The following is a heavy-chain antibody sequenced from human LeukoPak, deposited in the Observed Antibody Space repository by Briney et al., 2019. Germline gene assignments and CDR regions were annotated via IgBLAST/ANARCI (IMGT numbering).Heavy chain of an antibody. Sequence: GGSLRLSCAASGFTLSSYAMHWVRQAPGKGLEWVAVISYDGSNKYYADSVKGRFTISRDNSKNTLYLQMNSLRAEDTAVYYCARDQQQLVWHFDYWGQGTLVTVSS. D-gene: IGHD6-13*01. CDR1: GFTLSSYA. V-gene: IGHV3-30-3*01. CDR2: ISYDGSNK. CDR3: ARDQQQLVWHFDY. J-gene: IGHJ4*02.